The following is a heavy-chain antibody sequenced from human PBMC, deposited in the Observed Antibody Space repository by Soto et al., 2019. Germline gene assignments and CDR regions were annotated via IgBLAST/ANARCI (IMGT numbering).Heavy chain of an antibody. V-gene: IGHV3-30*14. Sequence: QVQLVESGGGVVQPGGSLRLSCAASGFTFRNHAMHWVRQAPGKGLECLAVIAHDGSNAFYRDSVKGRFTVSRDNSKNTLYFSMNSVRSEDTGVYYCARVDREDILVVVGARPGEYGTDIWGQGTTVIVSS. CDR1: GFTFRNHA. CDR3: ARVDREDILVVVGARPGEYGTDI. D-gene: IGHD2-15*01. CDR2: IAHDGSNA. J-gene: IGHJ6*02.